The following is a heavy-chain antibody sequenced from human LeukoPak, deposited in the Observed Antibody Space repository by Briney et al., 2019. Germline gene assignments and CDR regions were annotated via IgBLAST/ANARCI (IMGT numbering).Heavy chain of an antibody. J-gene: IGHJ4*02. CDR1: GGSISSSNYY. V-gene: IGHV4-39*01. CDR2: FYYSGST. Sequence: SETLSLTCTVSGGSISSSNYYWGWIRQPPGKGLEWIGSFYYSGSTYYNPSLKSRVTISVDTSKNRFSLKLSSVTAADTAVYYCARHGLGAAADYFDYWGQGTLVTVSS. CDR3: ARHGLGAAADYFDY. D-gene: IGHD6-13*01.